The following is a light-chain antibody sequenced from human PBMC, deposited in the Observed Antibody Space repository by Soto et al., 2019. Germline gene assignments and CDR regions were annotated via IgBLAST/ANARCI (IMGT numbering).Light chain of an antibody. J-gene: IGLJ1*01. CDR3: QTWGTGLYV. CDR1: SSDVGGYNY. Sequence: QSALTQPASVSGSPGQSITISCTGTSSDVGGYNYVSWYQQHPGKAPKLMIYEVSNRPSGVSNRFSGSKSGNTASLTISGLQAEDEADYYCQTWGTGLYVFGTGTKVTVL. V-gene: IGLV2-14*01. CDR2: EVS.